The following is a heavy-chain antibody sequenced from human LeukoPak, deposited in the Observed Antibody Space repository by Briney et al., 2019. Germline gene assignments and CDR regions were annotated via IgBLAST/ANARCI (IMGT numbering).Heavy chain of an antibody. CDR2: ISSSSSYI. J-gene: IGHJ6*03. D-gene: IGHD4-17*01. V-gene: IGHV3-21*01. CDR1: GFTFSSYS. Sequence: PGGSLRLSCAASGFTFSSYSMNWVRQAPGKGLEWVSCISSSSSYIYYADSVKGRFTISRDNAKNSLYLQMNSLRAEDTAVYYCARKRSFYGDYESYYYMDVWGKGTTVTVSS. CDR3: ARKRSFYGDYESYYYMDV.